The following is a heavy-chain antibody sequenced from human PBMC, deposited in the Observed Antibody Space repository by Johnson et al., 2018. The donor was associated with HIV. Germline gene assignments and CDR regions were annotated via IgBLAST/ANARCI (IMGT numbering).Heavy chain of an antibody. CDR2: ISYDGSNK. D-gene: IGHD5-18*01. CDR1: GFTFSSYG. Sequence: QMLLVESGGGVVQPGRSLRLSCAASGFTFSSYGMHWVRQAPGKGLEWVAVISYDGSNKYYADSVKGRFTISRDNAKNSLYLQMNSLRAEDTALYYCARGGDTPASVEAFDIWGQGTMVTVSS. CDR3: ARGGDTPASVEAFDI. V-gene: IGHV3-30*03. J-gene: IGHJ3*02.